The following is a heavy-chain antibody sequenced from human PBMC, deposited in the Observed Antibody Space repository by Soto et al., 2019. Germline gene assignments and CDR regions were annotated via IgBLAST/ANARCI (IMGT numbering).Heavy chain of an antibody. CDR1: GASISSGDHS. J-gene: IGHJ4*02. CDR2: IYYSGTT. CDR3: GGGAYSGSSSYIDY. Sequence: QVQLQESGPGLVKPSHTLSPTCTVSGASISSGDHSWCWICQPPGKGLEWIGYIYYSGTTYSRPSLQHRVTISVDTYNTKFSLKLNSGTAADTAVYYCGGGAYSGSSSYIDYWGQGTLVPVSS. V-gene: IGHV4-30-4*01. D-gene: IGHD6-6*01.